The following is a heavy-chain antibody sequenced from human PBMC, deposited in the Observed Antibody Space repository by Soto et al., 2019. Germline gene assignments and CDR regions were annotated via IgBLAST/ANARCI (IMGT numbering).Heavy chain of an antibody. CDR3: AHHLNHWFDP. CDR1: GFSLSTSGVG. J-gene: IGHJ5*02. CDR2: IYWDDDK. V-gene: IGHV2-5*02. Sequence: QITLKESGPTLVKPTQTLTLTCTFSGFSLSTSGVGVGWIRQPPGKALEWLALIYWDDDKRYSPSLKSRLTITKDTSKNQVVLTMTNMDPVDTATYYCAHHLNHWFDPWGQGTLVTVSS.